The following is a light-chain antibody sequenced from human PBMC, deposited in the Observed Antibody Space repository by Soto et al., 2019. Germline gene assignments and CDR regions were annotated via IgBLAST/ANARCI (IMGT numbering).Light chain of an antibody. Sequence: DIQMTQSPSTLSASVGDRVTITCRASQSIRYWLAWHQQKPGEAPQVPIYDVSTLQKGVPSRFSGSGFGTEFTLNISSLQPDDFATYYCQQYHGFPYTFGLGTKVEIK. CDR1: QSIRYW. CDR2: DVS. V-gene: IGKV1-5*01. J-gene: IGKJ2*01. CDR3: QQYHGFPYT.